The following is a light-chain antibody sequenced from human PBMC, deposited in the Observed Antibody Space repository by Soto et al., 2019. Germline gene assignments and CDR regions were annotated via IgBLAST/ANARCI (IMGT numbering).Light chain of an antibody. CDR2: GAS. CDR3: HQYGSSSWT. J-gene: IGKJ1*01. V-gene: IGKV3-20*01. Sequence: EIVLTQSPATLSVSPGERVTLSCRASQSVYVNVAWYQQKPGQAPRLLIYGASSRATGIPDRFSGSGSGTDFTLTISRLEPEDFAVCYCHQYGSSSWTFGQGTKVDIK. CDR1: QSVYVN.